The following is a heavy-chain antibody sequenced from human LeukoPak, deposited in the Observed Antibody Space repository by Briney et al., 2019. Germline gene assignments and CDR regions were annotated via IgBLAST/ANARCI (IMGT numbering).Heavy chain of an antibody. CDR1: GGSISSGSYY. CDR3: ARVRIAAAYDAFDI. CDR2: IYTSGST. Sequence: SRTLSLTCTVSGGSISSGSYYWSWIRQPAGKGLEWIRRIYTSGSTNYNPSLKSRVTISVDTSKNQFSLKLSSVTAADTAVYYCARVRIAAAYDAFDIWGQGTMVTVSS. D-gene: IGHD6-13*01. J-gene: IGHJ3*02. V-gene: IGHV4-61*02.